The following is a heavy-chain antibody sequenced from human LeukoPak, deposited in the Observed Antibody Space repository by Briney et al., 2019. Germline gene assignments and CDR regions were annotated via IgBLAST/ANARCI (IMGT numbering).Heavy chain of an antibody. CDR3: TRDPEYCSSTSCYFPDY. CDR1: GFSFSSFG. D-gene: IGHD2-2*01. CDR2: IRSKAYGGTT. J-gene: IGHJ4*02. Sequence: GGSLRLSCVASGFSFSSFGMNWFRQAPGKGLEWVGFIRSKAYGGTTEYAASVKGRFTISRDDSKSIAYLQMNSLKTEDTAVYYCTRDPEYCSSTSCYFPDYWGQGTLVTVSS. V-gene: IGHV3-49*03.